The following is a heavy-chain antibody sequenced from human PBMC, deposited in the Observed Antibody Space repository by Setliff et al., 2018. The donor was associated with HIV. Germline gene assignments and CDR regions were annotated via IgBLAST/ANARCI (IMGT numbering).Heavy chain of an antibody. D-gene: IGHD6-13*01. CDR3: ARETGIAAAGTDY. V-gene: IGHV4-39*02. Sequence: SETLSLTCSVSGGSISVNNYYWAWVRQPPGKGLEWIGSVHKSGNSYYKPSLKSRATISVDTSENHFSLRLSSVTAADTAVYYCARETGIAAAGTDYWGQGTLVTVSS. J-gene: IGHJ4*02. CDR1: GGSISVNNYY. CDR2: VHKSGNS.